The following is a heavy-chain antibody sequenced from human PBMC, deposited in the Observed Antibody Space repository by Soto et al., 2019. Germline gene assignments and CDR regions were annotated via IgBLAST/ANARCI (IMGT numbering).Heavy chain of an antibody. CDR1: GYNFSNHW. CDR3: ARHRSTSYHSIFDY. CDR2: ILPGDSDT. Sequence: GESLKISCQVSGYNFSNHWVGWVRQRPGKVLEWVGIILPGDSDTRYSPSFEGQVTMSADQSTTTAYLQWSSLEASDTAMYFCARHRSTSYHSIFDYWGQGXQVTVSS. V-gene: IGHV5-51*01. J-gene: IGHJ4*02. D-gene: IGHD1-26*01.